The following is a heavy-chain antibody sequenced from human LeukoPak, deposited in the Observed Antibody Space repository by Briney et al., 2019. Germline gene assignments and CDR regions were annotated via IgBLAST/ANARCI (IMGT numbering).Heavy chain of an antibody. D-gene: IGHD2-21*02. CDR3: ARSIVVVTLYYFDY. CDR1: GGSISSGSYY. J-gene: IGHJ4*02. CDR2: IYTSGST. V-gene: IGHV4-61*02. Sequence: SETLSLTCTVSGGSISSGSYYWSWIRQPAGKGLEWIGRIYTSGSTNYNPSLKSRVTISVDTSMNQFSLKLSSVTAADTAVYYCARSIVVVTLYYFDYWGQGTLVTVSS.